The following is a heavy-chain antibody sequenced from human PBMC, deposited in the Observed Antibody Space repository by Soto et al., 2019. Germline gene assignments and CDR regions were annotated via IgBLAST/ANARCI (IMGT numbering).Heavy chain of an antibody. CDR3: AREHVLSAFDI. V-gene: IGHV3-15*07. CDR2: VKSVAHGGTT. D-gene: IGHD3-10*01. CDR1: GLTFSNAW. J-gene: IGHJ3*02. Sequence: GGSLRLSCAASGLTFSNAWINWVRQAPREGLEWVGRVKSVAHGGTTDFAESVKGRFVISRDDSNNMVYLQMNSLRIEDTAVYYCAREHVLSAFDIWGQGTMVTVS.